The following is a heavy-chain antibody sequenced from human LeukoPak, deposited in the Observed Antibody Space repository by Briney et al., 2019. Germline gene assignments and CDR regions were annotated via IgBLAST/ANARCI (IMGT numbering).Heavy chain of an antibody. V-gene: IGHV3-53*01. CDR3: ARDGVPVRLVAWFDP. CDR1: GFTVSSNY. Sequence: GGSLRLSCAASGFTVSSNYMTWVRQAPGKGLEWVSVIYKNAITYYAGTVKGRFTISRDNSKNMLYLQMNSLRAEDTAVYYCARDGVPVRLVAWFDPWGQGTLVTVSS. J-gene: IGHJ5*02. D-gene: IGHD2-2*01. CDR2: IYKNAIT.